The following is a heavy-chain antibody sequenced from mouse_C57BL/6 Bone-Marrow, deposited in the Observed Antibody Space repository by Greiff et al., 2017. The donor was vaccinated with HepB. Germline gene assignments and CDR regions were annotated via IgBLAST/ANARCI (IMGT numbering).Heavy chain of an antibody. CDR2: IDPSDSYT. V-gene: IGHV1-69*01. CDR1: GYTFTSYW. CDR3: ARDFDYDLFYAMDY. J-gene: IGHJ4*01. Sequence: QVQLQQPGAELVMPGASVKLSCKASGYTFTSYWMHWVKQRPGQGLEWIGEIDPSDSYTNYNQKFKGKSTLTVDKSSSTAYMQLSSLTSEDSAVYYCARDFDYDLFYAMDYWGQGTSVTVSS. D-gene: IGHD2-4*01.